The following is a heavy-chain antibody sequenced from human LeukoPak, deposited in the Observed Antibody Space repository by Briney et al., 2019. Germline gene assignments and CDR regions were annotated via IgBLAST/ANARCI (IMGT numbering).Heavy chain of an antibody. CDR1: GFTFSDYY. J-gene: IGHJ6*03. Sequence: GGSLRLSCAASGFTFSDYYMSWIRQAPGKGLEWVSYISSSGTNIYYADSVKGRFTISRDNAKNSLYLQMNSLRAEDTAVYYCARSSITMVRGVIKSTTSWYHYYNMDVWGKGTTVTVSS. CDR2: ISSSGTNI. V-gene: IGHV3-11*04. CDR3: ARSSITMVRGVIKSTTSWYHYYNMDV. D-gene: IGHD3-10*01.